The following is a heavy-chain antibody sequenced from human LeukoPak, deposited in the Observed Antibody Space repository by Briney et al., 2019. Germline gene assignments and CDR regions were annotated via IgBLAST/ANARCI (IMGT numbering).Heavy chain of an antibody. CDR2: IYYSGST. D-gene: IGHD6-19*01. CDR1: GGSISSGGSH. V-gene: IGHV4-31*03. Sequence: SQTLSLTCTVSGGSISSGGSHWRWIRQHPGKGLEWIGYIYYSGSTYYNPSLKSRVTISLDTSENQFSLKLSSVTAADTAIYYCARGNQEQWLVYWGQGTLVTVSS. CDR3: ARGNQEQWLVY. J-gene: IGHJ4*02.